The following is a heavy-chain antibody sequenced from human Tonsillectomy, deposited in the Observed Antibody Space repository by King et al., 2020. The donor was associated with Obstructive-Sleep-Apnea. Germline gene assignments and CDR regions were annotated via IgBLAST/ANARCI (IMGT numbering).Heavy chain of an antibody. CDR3: ARGRGSGYLNDY. Sequence: QLVQSGAEVKKPGASVKVSCKASGYTFTSYAMHWVRQAPGQRLEWMGWINAGNGNTKYSQKFQGRVTITRDTSASTAYMELSSLRSEDTAVYFCARGRGSGYLNDYWGQGTLVTVSS. CDR2: INAGNGNT. J-gene: IGHJ4*02. D-gene: IGHD5-12*01. CDR1: GYTFTSYA. V-gene: IGHV1-3*01.